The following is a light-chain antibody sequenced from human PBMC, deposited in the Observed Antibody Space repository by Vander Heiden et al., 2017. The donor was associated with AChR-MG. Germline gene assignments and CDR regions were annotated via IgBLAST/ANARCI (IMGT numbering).Light chain of an antibody. V-gene: IGKV1-12*01. CDR3: QQANSPWA. CDR1: QGISSW. Sequence: DIQMTQSPSSVSASVGDRVTITCRASQGISSWLDWYQQKPGKAPKLLSYAASSLQSGVPSRFSGSGSGTDFTLTISSLQPEDVATYYCQQANSPWAFGQGTKVEIK. J-gene: IGKJ1*01. CDR2: AAS.